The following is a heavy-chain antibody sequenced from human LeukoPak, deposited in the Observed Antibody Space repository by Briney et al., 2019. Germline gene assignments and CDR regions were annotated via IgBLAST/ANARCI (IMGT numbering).Heavy chain of an antibody. J-gene: IGHJ6*03. V-gene: IGHV1-69*13. CDR1: GGTFSSHA. CDR2: IIPIFGTA. CDR3: ARGGSGRREGYYYYMDV. D-gene: IGHD3-10*01. Sequence: ASVKVSCKASGGTFSSHAISWVRQAPGQGLEWMGGIIPIFGTANYARKFQGRVTITADESTSTAYMELSSLRSEDTAVYYCARGGSGRREGYYYYMDVWGKGTTVTISS.